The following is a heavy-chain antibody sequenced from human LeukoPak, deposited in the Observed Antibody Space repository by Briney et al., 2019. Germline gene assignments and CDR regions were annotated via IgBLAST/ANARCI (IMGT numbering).Heavy chain of an antibody. CDR3: ARDRYSGSYPLDY. CDR2: INSDGSNT. CDR1: GFTFSNCW. V-gene: IGHV3-74*01. Sequence: GGSLRLSCAASGFTFSNCWMHWVRQAPGKGLVWVSRINSDGSNTSYADSVKGRFTISRDNAKNTLYLQMNSLRAEDTAVYYCARDRYSGSYPLDYWGQGTLVTVSS. J-gene: IGHJ4*02. D-gene: IGHD1-26*01.